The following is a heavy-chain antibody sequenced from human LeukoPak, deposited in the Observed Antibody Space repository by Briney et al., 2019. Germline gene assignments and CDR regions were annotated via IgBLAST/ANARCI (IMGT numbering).Heavy chain of an antibody. D-gene: IGHD5-18*01. CDR3: ARVNSYGDYFDY. CDR1: GFTFSSYG. CDR2: IRYDGSNK. V-gene: IGHV3-30*02. J-gene: IGHJ4*02. Sequence: GGSLRLSCAASGFTFSSYGMHWVRQAPGKGLEWVAFIRYDGSNKYYADSVKGRFTISRDNAKNSLYLQMNSLRAEDTAVYYCARVNSYGDYFDYWGQGTLVTVSS.